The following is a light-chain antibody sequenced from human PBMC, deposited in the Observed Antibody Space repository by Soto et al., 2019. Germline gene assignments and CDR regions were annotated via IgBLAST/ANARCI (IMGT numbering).Light chain of an antibody. CDR2: DAS. CDR1: QSVSNY. J-gene: IGKJ4*01. CDR3: QQRKSRLT. V-gene: IGKV3-11*01. Sequence: DIVLTQSPATLSLSPGDRATLSCRASQSVSNYLAWYQQKPGQAPRLLIYDASNRAPGIPARFSGSGSGADFSLTISSLEPEDFTLYYCQQRKSRLTFGGGTKVEIK.